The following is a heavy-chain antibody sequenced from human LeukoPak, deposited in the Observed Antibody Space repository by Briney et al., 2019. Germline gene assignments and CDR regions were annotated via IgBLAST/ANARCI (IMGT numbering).Heavy chain of an antibody. D-gene: IGHD3-10*01. CDR1: GFSFNNYN. Sequence: GGSLRLSCAVSGFSFNNYNMNWVRQTPEKGLEWVSSISSSSRYIYYADSVKGRFTISRDNAKNSLYLQMNSLRAEDTAVYYCAREYGSRRGLWAFDIWGHGTMVTVSS. V-gene: IGHV3-21*01. CDR2: ISSSSRYI. J-gene: IGHJ3*02. CDR3: AREYGSRRGLWAFDI.